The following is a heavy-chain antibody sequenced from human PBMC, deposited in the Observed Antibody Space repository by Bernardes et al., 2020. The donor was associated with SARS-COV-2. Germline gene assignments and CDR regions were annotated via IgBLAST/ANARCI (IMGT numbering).Heavy chain of an antibody. J-gene: IGHJ6*02. CDR3: AGASIVVVPGPLGLGPWGYKYNGMGV. CDR2: IFGSGSGA. CDR1: GFTFSSYA. D-gene: IGHD2-2*01. Sequence: GGSLRLSCAASGFTFSSYAMNWVRQAPGKGLEWVSGIFGSGSGAYYADSVKGRFTVSRDNSKKTLYLQMNSLRAEDTAVYYCAGASIVVVPGPLGLGPWGYKYNGMGVWGPGTTVTVSS. V-gene: IGHV3-23*01.